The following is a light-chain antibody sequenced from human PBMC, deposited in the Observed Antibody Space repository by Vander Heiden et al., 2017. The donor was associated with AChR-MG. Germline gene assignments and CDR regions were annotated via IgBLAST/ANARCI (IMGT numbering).Light chain of an antibody. CDR2: EVS. CDR3: CSSAGSSTLV. J-gene: IGLJ2*01. CDR1: SSDVGSYNL. V-gene: IGLV2-23*02. Sequence: SALTQPASVSGSPGQSITISCTGLSSDVGSYNLVSWYQQHPGKAPKLMIYEVSKRPSGVSNRFSGSKSGNTASLTISGLQAEDEADYYCCSSAGSSTLVFGGGTKLTVL.